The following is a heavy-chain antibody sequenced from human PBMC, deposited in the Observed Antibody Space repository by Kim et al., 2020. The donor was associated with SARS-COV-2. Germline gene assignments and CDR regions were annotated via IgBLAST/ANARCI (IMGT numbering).Heavy chain of an antibody. J-gene: IGHJ4*02. D-gene: IGHD3-10*01. CDR1: GYTFSKNG. V-gene: IGHV1-3*04. CDR3: ARGGPFSGSGSPFDY. CDR2: INSGDGNT. Sequence: ASVKVSCKASGYTFSKNGIDWVRQAPGERLEWMGWINSGDGNTEYSEKFYDRLTITRDTSASASYLELSRLTSEDSGVYYCARGGPFSGSGSPFDYRGQGTLVIVSS.